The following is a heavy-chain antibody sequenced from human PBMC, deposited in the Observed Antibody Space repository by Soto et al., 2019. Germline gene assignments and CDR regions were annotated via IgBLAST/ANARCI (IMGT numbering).Heavy chain of an antibody. J-gene: IGHJ4*02. V-gene: IGHV4-31*03. D-gene: IGHD4-17*01. CDR1: GGSISSGGYY. CDR2: IYYSGST. Sequence: SETLSLTCTFSGGSISSGGYYWSWIRQHPGKGLEWIGYIYYSGSTYYNPSLKSRVTISVDTSKNQFSLKLSSVTAADTAVYYCESDKIYGDYVDYFDYWGQGTLVTVSS. CDR3: ESDKIYGDYVDYFDY.